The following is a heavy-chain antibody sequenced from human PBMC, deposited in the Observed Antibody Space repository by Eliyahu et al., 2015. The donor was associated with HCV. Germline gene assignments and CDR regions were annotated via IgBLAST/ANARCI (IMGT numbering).Heavy chain of an antibody. J-gene: IGHJ4*02. CDR3: AKDITWEITFGGVID. CDR1: GFTFSSYA. D-gene: IGHD3-16*02. V-gene: IGHV3-23*01. Sequence: EVQLLESGGGLVQPGGSLRLSCAASGFTFSSYAMSGVRQAPGKGLGWVSAISGSGGSTYYADSVKGRFTISRDNSKNTLYLQMNSLRAEDTAVYYCAKDITWEITFGGVIDWGQGTLVTVSS. CDR2: ISGSGGST.